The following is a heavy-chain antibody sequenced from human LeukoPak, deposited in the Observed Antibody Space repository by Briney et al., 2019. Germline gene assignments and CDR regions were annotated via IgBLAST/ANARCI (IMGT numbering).Heavy chain of an antibody. D-gene: IGHD2-2*01. V-gene: IGHV4-59*01. CDR2: IYYGGST. J-gene: IGHJ4*02. CDR3: ARAPHPDCSSTSCYGGGVYYFDY. CDR1: GGSISSYY. Sequence: SETLSLTCTVSGGSISSYYWSWIRQPPGKGLDGIGYIYYGGSTNYNPSLKSRVTISVDTSKNQFSLKLSSVTAADTAVYYCARAPHPDCSSTSCYGGGVYYFDYWGQGTLVTVSS.